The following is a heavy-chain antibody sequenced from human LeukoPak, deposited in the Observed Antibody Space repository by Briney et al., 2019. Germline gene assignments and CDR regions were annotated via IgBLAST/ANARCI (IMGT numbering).Heavy chain of an antibody. V-gene: IGHV4-34*01. CDR3: ARGSSSGYFDY. CDR1: GGSFSGYS. J-gene: IGHJ4*02. CDR2: IYHRGST. D-gene: IGHD6-13*01. Sequence: SETLSLTCAVYGGSFSGYSWTWIRQPPGKGLEWIGTIYHRGSTYYNPSLKSRVTVSVNTSKNQFSLKLSSVTAADTAVYYCARGSSSGYFDYWGQGTLVTVSS.